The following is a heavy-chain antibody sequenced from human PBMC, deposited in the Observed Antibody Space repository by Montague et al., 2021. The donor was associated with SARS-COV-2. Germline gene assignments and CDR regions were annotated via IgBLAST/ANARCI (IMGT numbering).Heavy chain of an antibody. V-gene: IGHV4-31*11. Sequence: TLSLTCAVHGGSISSGGYYWSWIRQHPGKGLEWIGYIYYSGSTYYNPSLKSRVTISVDTSKNQFSLKLSSVTAADTAVYYCARVQRITIFGVVTYFDYWGQGTLVTVSS. D-gene: IGHD3-3*01. CDR1: GGSISSGGYY. CDR3: ARVQRITIFGVVTYFDY. J-gene: IGHJ4*02. CDR2: IYYSGST.